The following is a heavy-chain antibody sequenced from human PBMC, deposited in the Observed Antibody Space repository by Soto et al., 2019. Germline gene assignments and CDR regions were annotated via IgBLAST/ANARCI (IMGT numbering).Heavy chain of an antibody. J-gene: IGHJ4*02. V-gene: IGHV3-23*01. CDR2: INGGDDSE. CDR1: GFTFRSSP. CDR3: TKDPHWAIISPTHDH. Sequence: PGGSLRLSCAVSGFTFRSSPMSWVRRAPGKGLEWVSGINGGDDSEHYVDSVRGRFTIIRDNSKNLLLLQMNSLRVEDTAIYYCTKDPHWAIISPTHDHWGQEPQVTLSS. D-gene: IGHD3-16*01.